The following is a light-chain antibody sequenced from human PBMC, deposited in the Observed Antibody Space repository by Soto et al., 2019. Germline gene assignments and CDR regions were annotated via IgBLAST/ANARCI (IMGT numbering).Light chain of an antibody. CDR1: QSVSSY. Sequence: EIVLTQSPATLSVSPGERATLSCRASQSVSSYFAWYQQKPGQAPRLLIYDASNRATGIPARFSGSGSGTDFTLTISSLEPEDFAVYYCQQRSNWPITFGQGTLLEIK. V-gene: IGKV3-11*01. CDR3: QQRSNWPIT. CDR2: DAS. J-gene: IGKJ5*01.